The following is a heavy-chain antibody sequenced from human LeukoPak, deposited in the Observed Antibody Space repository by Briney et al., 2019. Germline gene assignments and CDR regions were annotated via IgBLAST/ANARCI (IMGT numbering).Heavy chain of an antibody. Sequence: PSGTLSLTCAVSGGSISSSNWWSWVRQPPGKGLEWIGEIYHSGSTYYNPSLKSRVTISVDTSKNQFSLKLSSVTAADTAVYYCARVPTVTFFDYWGQGTLVTVSS. V-gene: IGHV4-4*02. J-gene: IGHJ4*02. CDR1: GGSISSSNW. CDR3: ARVPTVTFFDY. CDR2: IYHSGST. D-gene: IGHD4-17*01.